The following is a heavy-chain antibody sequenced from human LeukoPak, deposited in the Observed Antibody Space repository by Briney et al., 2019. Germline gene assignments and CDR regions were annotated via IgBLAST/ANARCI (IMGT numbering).Heavy chain of an antibody. CDR3: ATGGDYVWGSYRYTHY. D-gene: IGHD3-16*02. CDR1: GFTLSSYS. Sequence: GGSLRLSCAASGFTLSSYSMNWVRQAPGKGLEWVSSISSSSSYIYYADSVKGRFTISRDNAKNSLYLQMNSLRAEDTAVYYCATGGDYVWGSYRYTHYWGQGTLVTVSS. CDR2: ISSSSSYI. J-gene: IGHJ4*02. V-gene: IGHV3-21*01.